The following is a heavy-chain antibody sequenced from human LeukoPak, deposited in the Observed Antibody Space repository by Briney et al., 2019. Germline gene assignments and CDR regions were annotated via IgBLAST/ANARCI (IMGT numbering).Heavy chain of an antibody. J-gene: IGHJ4*02. CDR2: IYSGGNT. D-gene: IGHD3-22*01. CDR3: ARRAGDYSHPYDY. Sequence: GGSLRLSCTVSGFTVSGNFMSWVGQAPGKGLEWVSFIYSGGNTHYSDSVKGRFTISRDNSKNTLYLQMNSLRAEDTAVYYCARRAGDYSHPYDYWGQGTLVTVSS. V-gene: IGHV3-53*01. CDR1: GFTVSGNF.